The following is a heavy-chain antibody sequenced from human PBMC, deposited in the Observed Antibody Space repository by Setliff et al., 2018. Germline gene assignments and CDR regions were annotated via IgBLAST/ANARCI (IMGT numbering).Heavy chain of an antibody. Sequence: PGGSLRLSCAASGFTFSSYAMSWVRQAPGKGLAWVSYIGSSTSTIYYADSVKGRFTISRDNAKNSLYLQMSSLRAEDTAMYYCARGHTIGALLRHFDCWGQGTLVTVSS. J-gene: IGHJ4*02. D-gene: IGHD1-1*01. CDR1: GFTFSSYA. CDR3: ARGHTIGALLRHFDC. V-gene: IGHV3-48*01. CDR2: IGSSTSTI.